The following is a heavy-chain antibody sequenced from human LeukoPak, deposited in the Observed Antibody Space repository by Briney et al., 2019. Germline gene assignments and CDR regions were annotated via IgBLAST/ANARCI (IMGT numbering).Heavy chain of an antibody. CDR2: IYYSGST. D-gene: IGHD6-19*01. Sequence: SETLSLTCAVYGGSFSSYYWNWIRQPPGKGLEWIGYIYYSGSTNYNPSLKSRVTISVDTSKNQFSLKLSSVTAADTAVYYCARGGIAVAGTFDYWGQGTLVTVSS. CDR3: ARGGIAVAGTFDY. J-gene: IGHJ4*02. V-gene: IGHV4-59*01. CDR1: GGSFSSYY.